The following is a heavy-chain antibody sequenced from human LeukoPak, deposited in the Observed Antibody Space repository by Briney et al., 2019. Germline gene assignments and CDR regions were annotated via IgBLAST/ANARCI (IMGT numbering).Heavy chain of an antibody. J-gene: IGHJ6*02. D-gene: IGHD6-25*01. CDR1: GXSITNRNYY. Sequence: SETLSLTCTASGXSITNRNYYWGWIRQPPGKGPEWIGSIYYSGTTHHNPSLKNRVTLSVDTSRNQFSLILRSVSAADTAVYYCARSYSSGWAYGMDAWGQGTTVTVSS. CDR3: ARSYSSGWAYGMDA. CDR2: IYYSGTT. V-gene: IGHV4-39*01.